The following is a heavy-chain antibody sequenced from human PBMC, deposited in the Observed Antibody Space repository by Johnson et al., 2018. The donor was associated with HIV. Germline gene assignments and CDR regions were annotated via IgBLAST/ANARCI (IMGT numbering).Heavy chain of an antibody. CDR1: RFTFSAYP. CDR2: ISSNGGKT. Sequence: VQLVESGGGLVQPGGSLRLSCAASRFTFSAYPMHWVRQAPGKGLEYVSAISSNGGKTYYADSVKGRFTIARHNSKKTLYLQMVSLRTEDKAVYYCGRMKRSLLWYDACDIWGQGTMVTVSS. CDR3: GRMKRSLLWYDACDI. D-gene: IGHD3-10*01. J-gene: IGHJ3*02. V-gene: IGHV3-64*07.